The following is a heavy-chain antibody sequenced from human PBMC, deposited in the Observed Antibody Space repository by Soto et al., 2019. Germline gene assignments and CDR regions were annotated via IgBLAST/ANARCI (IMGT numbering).Heavy chain of an antibody. CDR2: IDPSDSYT. CDR3: ARAELDTAMVTGYYYYGMDV. J-gene: IGHJ6*02. V-gene: IGHV5-10-1*01. Sequence: GESLKISCKGSGYSFTSYWISWVRQMPGKGLEWMGRIDPSDSYTNYSPSFQGHVTISADKSIGTAYLQWSSLKASDTAMYYCARAELDTAMVTGYYYYGMDVWGQGSTVTV. CDR1: GYSFTSYW. D-gene: IGHD5-18*01.